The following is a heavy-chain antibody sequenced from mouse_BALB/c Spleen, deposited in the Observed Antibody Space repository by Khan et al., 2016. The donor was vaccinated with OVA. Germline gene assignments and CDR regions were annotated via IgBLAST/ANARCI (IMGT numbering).Heavy chain of an antibody. CDR3: ARPPNFSCALDN. V-gene: IGHV9-3-1*01. D-gene: IGHD4-1*02. CDR2: INTYTGEP. Sequence: QIQLVQSGPELKKPGATVKISCKASGHTFTNFGMNWVKQAPGKGLKWMGWINTYTGEPTYADDFNGRFAFSLEASASTAYLQINNLTTEDTATYFCARPPNFSCALDNWGQGTSVTVSS. CDR1: GHTFTNFG. J-gene: IGHJ4*01.